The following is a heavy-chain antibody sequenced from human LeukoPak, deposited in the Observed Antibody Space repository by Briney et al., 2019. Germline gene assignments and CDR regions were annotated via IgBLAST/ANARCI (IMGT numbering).Heavy chain of an antibody. D-gene: IGHD1-1*01. CDR2: IFYSGST. V-gene: IGHV4-59*11. CDR1: GGSISSHY. CDR3: VKHGPGGRGYLDV. Sequence: PSETLSLTCTVSGGSISSHYWSWVRLSPVKGLEWIGYIFYSGSTDYSPSLTSRVTISIDTSKRYLSLNLSSVTAADTAVYYCVKHGPGGRGYLDVWGVGTTVTVSS. J-gene: IGHJ6*03.